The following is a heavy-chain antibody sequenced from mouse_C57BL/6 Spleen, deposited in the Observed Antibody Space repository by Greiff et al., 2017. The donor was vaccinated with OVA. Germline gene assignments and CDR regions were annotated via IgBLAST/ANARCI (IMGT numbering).Heavy chain of an antibody. CDR2: IYPGDGDT. CDR3: ASQAYGRGDYYAMDY. Sequence: QVQLQQSGPELVKPGASVKISCKASGYAFSSSWMNWVKQRPGKGLEWIGRIYPGDGDTNYNGKFKGKATLTADKSSSTAYMQLSSLTSEDSAVYFCASQAYGRGDYYAMDYWGQGTSVTVSS. D-gene: IGHD1-1*01. CDR1: GYAFSSSW. V-gene: IGHV1-82*01. J-gene: IGHJ4*01.